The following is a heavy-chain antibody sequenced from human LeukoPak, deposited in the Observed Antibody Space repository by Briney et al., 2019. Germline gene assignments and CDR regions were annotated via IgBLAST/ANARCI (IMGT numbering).Heavy chain of an antibody. J-gene: IGHJ4*02. Sequence: GGSLRLSCAASGFTFDDYAMHWVRQAPGKGLEWVSGISWNRGSIGYADSVKGRFTISRDNAKNSLYLQMNSLRAEDTALYYCTKDISGSSWYYFDYWGQGTLVTVSS. CDR3: TKDISGSSWYYFDY. D-gene: IGHD6-13*01. CDR1: GFTFDDYA. CDR2: ISWNRGSI. V-gene: IGHV3-9*01.